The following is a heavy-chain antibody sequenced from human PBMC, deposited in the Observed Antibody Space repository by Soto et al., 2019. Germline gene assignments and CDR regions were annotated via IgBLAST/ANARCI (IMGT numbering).Heavy chain of an antibody. J-gene: IGHJ6*02. Sequence: GASVKVSCKASGYTFTSYYMHWVRQAPGQGLEWMGIINPSGGSTSYAQKFQGRVTMTRDTSTSTVYMELSSLRSEDTAVYYCARGRRQDGGKGNLRGSLYYYYGMDVWGQGTTVTVSS. D-gene: IGHD2-15*01. CDR1: GYTFTSYY. CDR3: ARGRRQDGGKGNLRGSLYYYYGMDV. V-gene: IGHV1-46*01. CDR2: INPSGGST.